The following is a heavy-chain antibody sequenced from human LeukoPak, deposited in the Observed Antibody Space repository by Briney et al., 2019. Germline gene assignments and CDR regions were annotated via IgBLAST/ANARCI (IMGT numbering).Heavy chain of an antibody. Sequence: ETLSLTCPVSGGSVSSSRYYWGWVRQAPGKGLEWVSYISSSSNTIYYADSVKGRFTIFRDNAKKSLFLQMNSLRAADTAVYYCARGGNYYNEAFDIWGQGTMVTVSS. J-gene: IGHJ3*02. V-gene: IGHV3-48*01. CDR2: ISSSSNTI. D-gene: IGHD3-10*01. CDR1: GGSVSSSRYY. CDR3: ARGGNYYNEAFDI.